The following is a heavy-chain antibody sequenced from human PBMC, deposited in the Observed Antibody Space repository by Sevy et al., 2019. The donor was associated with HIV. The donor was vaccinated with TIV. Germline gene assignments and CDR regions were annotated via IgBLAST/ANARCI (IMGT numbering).Heavy chain of an antibody. CDR1: GXXITSGAYY. CDR3: ARSTKVEVLXFDX. Sequence: SETLSLTCTVSGXXITSGAYYXXXXRQHPATGLEWLGNIEYSGSTYYTPSLKTPITISVDTSKNQFSLKLSSVTAADXAVYYCARSTKVEVLXFDXWGQGTLVTVSS. CDR2: IEYSGST. J-gene: IGHJ4*02. D-gene: IGHD2-8*01. V-gene: IGHV4-31*01.